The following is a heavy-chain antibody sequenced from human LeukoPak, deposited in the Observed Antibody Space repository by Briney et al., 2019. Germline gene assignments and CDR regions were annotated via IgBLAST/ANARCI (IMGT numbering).Heavy chain of an antibody. V-gene: IGHV4-39*07. CDR3: ARGPFRDAFDI. J-gene: IGHJ3*02. CDR1: SGSISTSNYY. CDR2: IFYSGST. D-gene: IGHD3-10*01. Sequence: PSETLSLTCTVSSGSISTSNYYWGWVRQPPGKALEWIGNIFYSGSTYYSPSLKSRVTISVDTSKNQSSLKLSSVTAADTAVYYCARGPFRDAFDIWGQGTMVTVSS.